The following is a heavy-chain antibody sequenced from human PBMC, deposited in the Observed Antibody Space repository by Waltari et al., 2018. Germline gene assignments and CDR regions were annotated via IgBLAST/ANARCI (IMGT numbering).Heavy chain of an antibody. V-gene: IGHV3-74*03. CDR2: IESDESRT. J-gene: IGHJ4*02. D-gene: IGHD3-10*01. Sequence: EVQLVEYGGALVQPGGSLRLSCVPSGFAFSRYWMHWVRQAPGEGLMWVSHIESDESRTTYADSVKGRFTISRDNAKNTVYLQMNSLKDEDTAVYYCVRDEPGDGLDYWGQGTRVTVSS. CDR3: VRDEPGDGLDY. CDR1: GFAFSRYW.